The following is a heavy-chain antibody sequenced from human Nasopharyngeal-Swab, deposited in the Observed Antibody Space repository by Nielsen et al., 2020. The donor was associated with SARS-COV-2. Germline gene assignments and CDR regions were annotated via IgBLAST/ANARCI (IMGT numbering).Heavy chain of an antibody. D-gene: IGHD5-24*01. Sequence: GGSLRLSCKGSGYSFTSYWIGWVRQMPGKGLEWTGIIYPGDSDTRYSPSFQGQVTISADKSISTAYLQWSSLKASDTAMYYCARRPEMATIRAFDIWGQGTMVTVSS. V-gene: IGHV5-51*01. CDR3: ARRPEMATIRAFDI. CDR1: GYSFTSYW. CDR2: IYPGDSDT. J-gene: IGHJ3*02.